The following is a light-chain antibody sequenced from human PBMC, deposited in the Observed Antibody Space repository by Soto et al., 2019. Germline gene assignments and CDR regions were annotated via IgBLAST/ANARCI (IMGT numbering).Light chain of an antibody. CDR3: SSYAGSNNYV. V-gene: IGLV2-8*01. Sequence: ALTQPPSASGSPGQSVTISCTGTSSDVGGYNFVSWFQQHPGKAPKLMIYEVTERPSGVPDRFSGSKSGNTASLTVSGLQAEDEADYYCSSYAGSNNYVFGTGTKVTVL. CDR2: EVT. J-gene: IGLJ1*01. CDR1: SSDVGGYNF.